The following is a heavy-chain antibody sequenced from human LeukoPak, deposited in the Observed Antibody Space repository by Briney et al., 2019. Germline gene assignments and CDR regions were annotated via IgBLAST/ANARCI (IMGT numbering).Heavy chain of an antibody. V-gene: IGHV4-39*01. CDR3: ARYLYGSGSYSPVYYYYYMDV. Sequence: SETLSLTCTVSGGSISSSSYYWGWIRQPPGKGLEWIGSIYYSGSTYYNPSLKSRVTISVDTSKNQFSLKLSSVTAADTAVYYCARYLYGSGSYSPVYYYYYMDVWGKGTTVTVSS. CDR1: GGSISSSSYY. CDR2: IYYSGST. J-gene: IGHJ6*03. D-gene: IGHD3-10*01.